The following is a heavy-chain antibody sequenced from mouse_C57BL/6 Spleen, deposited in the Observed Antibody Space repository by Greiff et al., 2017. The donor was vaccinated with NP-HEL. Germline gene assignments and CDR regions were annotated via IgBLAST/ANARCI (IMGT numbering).Heavy chain of an antibody. CDR1: GYAFSSSW. J-gene: IGHJ4*01. CDR2: IYPGDGDT. CDR3: ARVDSSGYVGYAMDY. V-gene: IGHV1-82*01. D-gene: IGHD3-2*02. Sequence: QVQLQQSGPELVKPGASVKISCKASGYAFSSSWMNWVKQRPGKGLEWIGRIYPGDGDTNYNGKFKGKATLTADKSSSTAYMQLSSLTSEDSAVYFCARVDSSGYVGYAMDYWGQGTSVTVSP.